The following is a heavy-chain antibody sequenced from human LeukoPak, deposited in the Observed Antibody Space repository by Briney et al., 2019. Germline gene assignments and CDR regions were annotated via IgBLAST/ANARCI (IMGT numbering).Heavy chain of an antibody. CDR1: GGSVSSSSYY. CDR3: ARVRVIAAALFYFDY. CDR2: LSYSGST. V-gene: IGHV4-61*01. D-gene: IGHD6-13*01. J-gene: IGHJ4*02. Sequence: SETLSLTCTVSGGSVSSSSYYWSWIRQPPGKGLEWIGYLSYSGSTNYNPSLKSRVSISVDTSKNQFSLKLSSVTAADTAVYYCARVRVIAAALFYFDYWGQGTLVTVSS.